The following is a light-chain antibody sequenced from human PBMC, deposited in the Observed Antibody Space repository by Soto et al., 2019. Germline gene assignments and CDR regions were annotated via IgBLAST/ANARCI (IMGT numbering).Light chain of an antibody. Sequence: QSVLTQPPSASETPGQRVTISCSGSSSNIGSNFVYWYQQLPGTAPKLLIYRNNQRPSGVPDRFSGSKSGTSASLAISGLRSEDEDDYYCAAWDDSLSGVVFGGGTKVTVL. J-gene: IGLJ2*01. CDR2: RNN. CDR3: AAWDDSLSGVV. V-gene: IGLV1-47*01. CDR1: SSNIGSNF.